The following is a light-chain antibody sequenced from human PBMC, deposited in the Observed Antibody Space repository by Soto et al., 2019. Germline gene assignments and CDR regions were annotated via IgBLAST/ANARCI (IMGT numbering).Light chain of an antibody. V-gene: IGKV1-8*01. Sequence: IWVTQSPSSLAASTGDRVTITCRANQTINTYLDWYQQRQGQAPKLLIYGASILQSGVPSRFSGSGSGTEFTLTISGLHSEDFATYFCQQLHVYPSTFGGGTKVDIK. CDR3: QQLHVYPST. CDR1: QTINTY. J-gene: IGKJ4*01. CDR2: GAS.